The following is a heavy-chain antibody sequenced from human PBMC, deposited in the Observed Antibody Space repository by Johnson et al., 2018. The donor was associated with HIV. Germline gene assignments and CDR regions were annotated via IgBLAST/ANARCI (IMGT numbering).Heavy chain of an antibody. CDR3: ARAYSYGAFDI. D-gene: IGHD5-18*01. J-gene: IGHJ3*02. CDR2: IYVGGNT. Sequence: VQLVESGGGLIQPGGSLRVSCAASGFSVSGNYMSWVRQAPGKGLEWVSSIYVGGNTYYADSVKGRFTISRDNSNNTLYFQMNSLRAEDTAVYYCARAYSYGAFDIWGQGTMVTVSS. CDR1: GFSVSGNY. V-gene: IGHV3-53*01.